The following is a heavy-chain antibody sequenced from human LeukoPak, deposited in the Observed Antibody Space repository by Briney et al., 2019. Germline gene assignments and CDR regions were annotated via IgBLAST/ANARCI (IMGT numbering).Heavy chain of an antibody. V-gene: IGHV1-18*01. CDR3: AGYYYDSSGYPRPWFDP. D-gene: IGHD3-22*01. CDR2: ISAYNGNT. CDR1: GYTSTNYD. J-gene: IGHJ5*02. Sequence: ASVKVSCKASGYTSTNYDISWVRQAPGQXLXWMGWISAYNGNTNFAQKLQGRVTLTTDTSTGTAYMELRSLRSDDTAVYYCAGYYYDSSGYPRPWFDPWGQGTLVTVSS.